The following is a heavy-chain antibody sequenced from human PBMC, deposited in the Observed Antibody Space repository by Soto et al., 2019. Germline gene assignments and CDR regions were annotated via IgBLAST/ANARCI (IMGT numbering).Heavy chain of an antibody. CDR1: GYTFTSYD. J-gene: IGHJ6*03. D-gene: IGHD5-12*01. CDR3: ARRAEIVATLFYYYYYMDV. CDR2: MNPNSGNT. Sequence: ASVKVSCKASGYTFTSYDINWVRQATGQGLEWMGWMNPNSGNTGYAQKFQGRVTMTRNTSISTAYMELSSLRSEDTAVYYCARRAEIVATLFYYYYYMDVWGKGTTVTVSS. V-gene: IGHV1-8*01.